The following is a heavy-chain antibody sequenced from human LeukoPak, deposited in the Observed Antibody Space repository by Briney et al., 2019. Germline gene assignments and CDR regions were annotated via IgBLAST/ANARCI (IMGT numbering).Heavy chain of an antibody. CDR3: ARESANILFPNFDY. Sequence: SETLSLTCTVSGGSISSYYWSWIRQPAGKGLEWIGRIYTSGSTSYNPSLKSRVTMSVDTSKNQFSLKLSSVTAADTAVYYCARESANILFPNFDYWGQGTLVTVSS. D-gene: IGHD1/OR15-1a*01. CDR1: GGSISSYY. V-gene: IGHV4-4*07. CDR2: IYTSGST. J-gene: IGHJ4*02.